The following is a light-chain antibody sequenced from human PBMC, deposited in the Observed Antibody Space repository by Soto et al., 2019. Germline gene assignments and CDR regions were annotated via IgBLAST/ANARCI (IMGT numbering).Light chain of an antibody. CDR1: QRINTK. Sequence: EIVMTQSPATLPLSPGEKAALSCRATQRINTKLAWNQQKPGQPPRLLIYGASTRATGVPARFTGSESGSEFTLTISGLQSEDFAVYYCQQGHNWPLTFGQGTRLEI. V-gene: IGKV3-15*01. CDR2: GAS. J-gene: IGKJ2*01. CDR3: QQGHNWPLT.